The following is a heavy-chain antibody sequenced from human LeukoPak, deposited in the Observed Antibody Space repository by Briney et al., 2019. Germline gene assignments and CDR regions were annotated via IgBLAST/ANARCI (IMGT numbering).Heavy chain of an antibody. D-gene: IGHD6-19*01. CDR1: GFTFSSYW. J-gene: IGHJ5*02. V-gene: IGHV3-7*01. CDR2: INHNGNVN. CDR3: TRLQIAVAGPNWFDP. Sequence: GGSLRLSCAASGFTFSSYWMNWARQAPGKGLEWVASINHNGNVNYYVDSVKGRFTISRDNAKNSLDLQMNGLRVEDTAVYYCTRLQIAVAGPNWFDPWGQGTLVTVSS.